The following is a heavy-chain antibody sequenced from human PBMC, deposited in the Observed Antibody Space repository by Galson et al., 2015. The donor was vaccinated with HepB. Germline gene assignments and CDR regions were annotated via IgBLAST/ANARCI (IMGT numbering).Heavy chain of an antibody. CDR1: GYTFTSYG. Sequence: QSGAEVKKPGESLRISCKASGYTFTSYGISWVRQAPGQGLEWMGWISAYNGNTNYAQKLQGRVTMTTDTSTSTAYMELRSLRSDDTAVYYCARNSWPPGTPCYYYYYMDVWGKGTTVTVSS. D-gene: IGHD6-13*01. V-gene: IGHV1-18*01. J-gene: IGHJ6*03. CDR2: ISAYNGNT. CDR3: ARNSWPPGTPCYYYYYMDV.